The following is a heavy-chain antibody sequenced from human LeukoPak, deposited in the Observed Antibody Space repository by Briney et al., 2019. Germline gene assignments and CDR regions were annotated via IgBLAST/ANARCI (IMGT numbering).Heavy chain of an antibody. CDR3: ARDQHITMVRGVAPVYYYYGMDV. CDR1: GFTVSSNY. D-gene: IGHD3-10*01. Sequence: PGGSLRLSCAASGFTVSSNYMSWVRQAPGKGLEWVSVIYSGGSTYYADSVKGRFTISRDNSKNTLYLQMNSLRAEDTAVYYCARDQHITMVRGVAPVYYYYGMDVWGKGTTVTVSS. V-gene: IGHV3-53*01. CDR2: IYSGGST. J-gene: IGHJ6*04.